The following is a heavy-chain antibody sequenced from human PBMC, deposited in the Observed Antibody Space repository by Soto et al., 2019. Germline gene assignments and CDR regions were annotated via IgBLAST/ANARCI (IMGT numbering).Heavy chain of an antibody. Sequence: SETLSLTCTVSGGSISGYYWSWIRQPPGKGLEWIGEINHSGSTNYNPSLKSRVTISVDTSKNQFSLKLSSVTAADTAVYYCARGRYKGYSGYGLPRFDYWGQGTLVTVSS. J-gene: IGHJ4*02. CDR3: ARGRYKGYSGYGLPRFDY. V-gene: IGHV4-34*01. D-gene: IGHD5-12*01. CDR1: GGSISGYY. CDR2: INHSGST.